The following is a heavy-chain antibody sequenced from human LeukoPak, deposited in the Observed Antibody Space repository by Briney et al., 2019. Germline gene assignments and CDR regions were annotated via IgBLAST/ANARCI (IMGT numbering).Heavy chain of an antibody. CDR3: ARRGGSGRSFDY. CDR1: GGSVSSDTYY. Sequence: SETLSLTCTVSGGSVSSDTYYWSWIRQPPGKGLEWIGYIYYTVSTNYNPSLKSRLTISVDTSKNQFSLKLSSVTAADTAVYYCARRGGSGRSFDYWGQGTLVTVSS. CDR2: IYYTVST. V-gene: IGHV4-61*01. D-gene: IGHD3-10*01. J-gene: IGHJ4*02.